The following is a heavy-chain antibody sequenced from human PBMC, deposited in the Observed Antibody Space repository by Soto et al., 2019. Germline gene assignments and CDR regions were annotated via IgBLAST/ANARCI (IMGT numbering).Heavy chain of an antibody. CDR2: ISSSSSYK. J-gene: IGHJ6*02. CDR3: ARDKRWELRLGQHNGMDV. V-gene: IGHV3-21*01. D-gene: IGHD1-26*01. CDR1: GFTFRSYS. Sequence: EVQLVESGGGLVKPGGSLRLSCAASGFTFRSYSMNWVRQAPGKGLEWVSCISSSSSYKYYADSVKGRFTISRDNAKNSLYLQMNSRRAEDTAVYYCARDKRWELRLGQHNGMDVWGQGTTVTVSS.